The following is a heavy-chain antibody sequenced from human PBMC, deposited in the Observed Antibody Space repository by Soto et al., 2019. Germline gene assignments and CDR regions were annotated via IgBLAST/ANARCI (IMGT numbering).Heavy chain of an antibody. Sequence: SETLSLTCAVYGGSFSGYYWTWTRQPPGTGLEWIGEINHSGSTNYNPSLKSRVTISVDTSKNQFSLKLTSVTAADTAVYYCAIDKITGFFDYRGQGTLVTVSS. V-gene: IGHV4-34*01. D-gene: IGHD2-8*02. CDR2: INHSGST. CDR3: AIDKITGFFDY. J-gene: IGHJ4*02. CDR1: GGSFSGYY.